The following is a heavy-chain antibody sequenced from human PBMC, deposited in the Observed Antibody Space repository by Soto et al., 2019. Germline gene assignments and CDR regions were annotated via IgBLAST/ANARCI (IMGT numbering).Heavy chain of an antibody. V-gene: IGHV3-15*07. CDR1: GVTFSNAW. CDR3: TTSMTTVTTLYYYYGMDV. Sequence: GRSLRLSCAAAGVTFSNAWMNWVRQAPGKGLEWVGRIKSKTDGGTTDYAAPVKGRFTISRDDSKNTLYLQMNSLKTEDTAVYYCTTSMTTVTTLYYYYGMDVWGQGTTVTVSS. J-gene: IGHJ6*02. D-gene: IGHD4-17*01. CDR2: IKSKTDGGTT.